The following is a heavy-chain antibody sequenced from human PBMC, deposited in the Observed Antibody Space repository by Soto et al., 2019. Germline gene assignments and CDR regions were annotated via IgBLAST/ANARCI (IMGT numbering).Heavy chain of an antibody. CDR2: IYYSGST. V-gene: IGHV4-59*01. D-gene: IGHD1-26*01. J-gene: IGHJ6*03. CDR1: GGSISTYY. Sequence: SETLSLTCTVSGGSISTYYWSWIRQPPGKGLEWIGYIYYSGSTNYNPSLKSRVTISVDTPKNQFSLKLSSVIAADTAVYYCARGDYNYYFMDVWGKGTTVTVSS. CDR3: ARGDYNYYFMDV.